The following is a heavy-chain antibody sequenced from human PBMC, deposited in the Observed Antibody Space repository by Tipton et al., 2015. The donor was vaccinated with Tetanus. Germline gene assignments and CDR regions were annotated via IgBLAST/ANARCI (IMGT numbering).Heavy chain of an antibody. CDR1: GYTFPIYW. V-gene: IGHV5-51*03. Sequence: QPGAEVKRPGESLKISCKTSGYTFPIYWIAWVRQMPGKGLEWLGIIYPADSDTRYNPSFQGQVTISADKSISTAYLQWSSLEASVTAMYYCAVLQSSSSPFDYWGQGTLVTVSS. CDR3: AVLQSSSSPFDY. CDR2: IYPADSDT. D-gene: IGHD6-6*01. J-gene: IGHJ4*02.